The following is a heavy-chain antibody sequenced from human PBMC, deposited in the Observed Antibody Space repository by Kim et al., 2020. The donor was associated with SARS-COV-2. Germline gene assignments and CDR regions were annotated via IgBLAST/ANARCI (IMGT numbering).Heavy chain of an antibody. CDR2: T. V-gene: IGHV3-53*01. D-gene: IGHD3-16*01. CDR3: ARDLGDYGMDV. Sequence: TDYTDSVKVRFTISRDNSKNTLYLQMNSLRAEDTAVYYCARDLGDYGMDVWGQGTTVTVSS. J-gene: IGHJ6*02.